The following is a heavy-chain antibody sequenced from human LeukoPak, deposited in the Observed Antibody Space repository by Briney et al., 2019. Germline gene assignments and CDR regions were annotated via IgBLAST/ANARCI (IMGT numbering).Heavy chain of an antibody. J-gene: IGHJ6*03. CDR3: AKSYDYYYYYMDV. D-gene: IGHD3-3*01. Sequence: QPGGSLRLSCAASGFTFSSYVMHWVRQAPGKGLEWVAIISYDGSNEYYADSVKGRFTISRENSKNTLYLQMNSLRAEDTAVYYCAKSYDYYYYYMDVWGKGTTVTISS. CDR2: ISYDGSNE. CDR1: GFTFSSYV. V-gene: IGHV3-30*04.